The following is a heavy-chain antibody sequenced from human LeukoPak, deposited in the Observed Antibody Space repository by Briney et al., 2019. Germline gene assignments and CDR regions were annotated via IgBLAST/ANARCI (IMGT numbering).Heavy chain of an antibody. Sequence: GASVKVSCKASGYTFISYGIHWVRQAPGQRLERMGWINTGNGNTRYSQKFQGRVTFTSDTSANTAYMELSSLRSEDTAVYYCARQQSGYSGYDYDYWGQGTLVTVSS. CDR1: GYTFISYG. V-gene: IGHV1-3*04. CDR3: ARQQSGYSGYDYDY. CDR2: INTGNGNT. J-gene: IGHJ4*02. D-gene: IGHD5-12*01.